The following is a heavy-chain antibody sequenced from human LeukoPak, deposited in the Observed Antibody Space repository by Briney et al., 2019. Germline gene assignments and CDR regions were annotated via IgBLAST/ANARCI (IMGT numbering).Heavy chain of an antibody. V-gene: IGHV3-30-3*01. D-gene: IGHD3-22*01. CDR1: GFTFSSYA. CDR3: ARGSESYYDSSGYYSISYYFDY. CDR2: ISYDGSNK. J-gene: IGHJ4*02. Sequence: GGSLRLSCAASGFTFSSYAMHWVRQAPGKGLEWVAVISYDGSNKYYADSVKGRFTISRDNAKNSLYLQMNSLRAEDTGVYYCARGSESYYDSSGYYSISYYFDYWGQGTLVTVSS.